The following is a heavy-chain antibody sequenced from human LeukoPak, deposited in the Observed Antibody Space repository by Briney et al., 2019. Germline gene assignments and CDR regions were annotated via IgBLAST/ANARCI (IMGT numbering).Heavy chain of an antibody. V-gene: IGHV4-34*01. J-gene: IGHJ6*03. CDR2: NNHSGST. Sequence: PSETLSLTCAVYGGSFSGYYLSWFRQPPPKGLEWIGENNHSGSTNYNPSLKGRVTIAVDTSKNQFSLKLSSATDADTAVYYCARTGLLGYYYYYMDVWGKGTTVSVSS. CDR1: GGSFSGYY. CDR3: ARTGLLGYYYYYMDV. D-gene: IGHD2-8*02.